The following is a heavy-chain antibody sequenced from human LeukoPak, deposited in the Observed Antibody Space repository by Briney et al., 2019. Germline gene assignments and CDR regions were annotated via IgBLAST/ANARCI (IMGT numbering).Heavy chain of an antibody. CDR1: GGSISSYY. Sequence: SETLSLTCTVSGGSISSYYWSWIRQPPGRGLEWIGEINHSGSTNYNPSLKSRVTISVDTSKNQFSLKLSSVTAADTAVYYCARVRYYGSGSPDYWGQGTLVTVSS. CDR2: INHSGST. J-gene: IGHJ4*02. V-gene: IGHV4-34*01. D-gene: IGHD3-10*01. CDR3: ARVRYYGSGSPDY.